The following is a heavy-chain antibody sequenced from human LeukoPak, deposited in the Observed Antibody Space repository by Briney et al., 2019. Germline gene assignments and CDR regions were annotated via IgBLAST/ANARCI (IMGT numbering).Heavy chain of an antibody. J-gene: IGHJ4*02. CDR1: GVSISSYY. Sequence: SETLSLTCAVSGVSISSYYWSWIRQPPGKGLEWIGYIYYSGSTNYNPSLKSRVTISVDTSKNQFSLKLSSVTAADTAVYYCARHMVRGVISSFDYWGQGTLVTVSS. V-gene: IGHV4-59*01. D-gene: IGHD3-10*01. CDR3: ARHMVRGVISSFDY. CDR2: IYYSGST.